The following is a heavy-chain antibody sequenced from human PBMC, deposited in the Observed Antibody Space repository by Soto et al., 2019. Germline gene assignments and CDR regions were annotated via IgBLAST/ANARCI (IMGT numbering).Heavy chain of an antibody. J-gene: IGHJ5*02. CDR2: IVTYNGNT. Sequence: QVQLVQSGTEVRKPGASVKVSCKASGYTFIDYGFSWVRQAPGQGLEWMGWIVTYNGNTQSAQKIQGRLTMTTDTSPRTAYMELTNLRSDDTAVYYCARGPQSTGWRGKWFDPWGQGTLVTVSS. CDR1: GYTFIDYG. D-gene: IGHD6-19*01. CDR3: ARGPQSTGWRGKWFDP. V-gene: IGHV1-18*01.